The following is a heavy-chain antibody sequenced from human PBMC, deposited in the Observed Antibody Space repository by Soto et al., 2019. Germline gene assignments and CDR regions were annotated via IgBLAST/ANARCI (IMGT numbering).Heavy chain of an antibody. CDR1: GFTFSSYA. CDR3: ARDKGEYYFDY. Sequence: QVRLVESGGGVVQPGRSLRLSCAASGFTFSSYAMHWVRQAPGKGLEWVAVISYDGSNKYYADSVKGRFTISRDNSKNTLYLQMNSLRAEDTAVYYCARDKGEYYFDYWGQGTLVTVSS. D-gene: IGHD1-26*01. V-gene: IGHV3-30-3*01. J-gene: IGHJ4*02. CDR2: ISYDGSNK.